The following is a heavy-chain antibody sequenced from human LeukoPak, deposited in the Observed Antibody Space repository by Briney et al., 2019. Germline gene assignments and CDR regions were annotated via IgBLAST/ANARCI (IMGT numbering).Heavy chain of an antibody. J-gene: IGHJ4*02. D-gene: IGHD6-13*01. CDR3: ATAPAAADSF. V-gene: IGHV3-7*01. CDR1: GFTFSSFW. Sequence: GGSLRLSCAASGFTFSSFWLTWVRQAPGKGLKWVANIERDGSKKTYVDSVKGRFTISRDNAKNSLYLQMSSLRAEDTAVYYCATAPAAADSFWGQGTLVAVSA. CDR2: IERDGSKK.